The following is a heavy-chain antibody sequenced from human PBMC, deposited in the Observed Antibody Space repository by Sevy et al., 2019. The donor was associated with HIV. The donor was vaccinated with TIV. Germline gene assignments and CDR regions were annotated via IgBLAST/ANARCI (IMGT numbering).Heavy chain of an antibody. CDR2: ISPSGSYI. CDR3: ARANGYSGSPLDN. V-gene: IGHV3-21*01. D-gene: IGHD5-12*01. J-gene: IGHJ4*02. Sequence: EGSLRLSCAASGFIFTDYTINWVLQAPGKELEWVSSISPSGSYIYYADSVKGRFTFSRDNAKKSVFLQMNSLRGEDTAIYYCARANGYSGSPLDNWGRGTLVTVSS. CDR1: GFIFTDYT.